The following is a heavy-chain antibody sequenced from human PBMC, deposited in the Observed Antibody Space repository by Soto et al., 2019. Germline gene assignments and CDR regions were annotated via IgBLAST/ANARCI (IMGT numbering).Heavy chain of an antibody. D-gene: IGHD6-19*01. V-gene: IGHV4-34*01. CDR1: GGSFSGYY. CDR2: INHSGST. Sequence: XXTLSLPSAVYGGSFSGYYWGWIPQPPGKGLEWIGEINHSGSTNYNPSLKSRLTISKDTSKSQVVLTMTNMDTVDTATYYCARIKVAGASNSFDYWGQGTLVTVSS. CDR3: ARIKVAGASNSFDY. J-gene: IGHJ4*02.